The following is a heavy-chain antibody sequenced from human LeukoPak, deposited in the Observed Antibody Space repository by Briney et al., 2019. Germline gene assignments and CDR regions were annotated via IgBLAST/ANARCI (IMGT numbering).Heavy chain of an antibody. CDR3: AKEGVRGVYFDH. J-gene: IGHJ4*02. CDR1: GFTFDDYA. V-gene: IGHV3-9*01. Sequence: PGRSLRLSCAASGFTFDDYAMHWVRQAPGKGLEWVSGISWNSGSIGYADSVKGRFTISRDNAKNSLYLQMNSLRAEDTALYYCAKEGVRGVYFDHWGQGTLVTVSS. D-gene: IGHD3-10*01. CDR2: ISWNSGSI.